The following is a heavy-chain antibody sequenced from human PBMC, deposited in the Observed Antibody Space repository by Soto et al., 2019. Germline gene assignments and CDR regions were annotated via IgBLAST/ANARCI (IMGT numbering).Heavy chain of an antibody. Sequence: TGGSLRLSCAASGFTFNTYWMNWVRQVPGKGLVWVSRINSDGSDTTYADSVKGRFTISRDNAKNTLYLQMNSLRAEDTAVYYCARNGGDYHYYYAMDVWGQGTTVTVSS. CDR1: GFTFNTYW. D-gene: IGHD2-21*02. CDR2: INSDGSDT. V-gene: IGHV3-74*01. J-gene: IGHJ6*02. CDR3: ARNGGDYHYYYAMDV.